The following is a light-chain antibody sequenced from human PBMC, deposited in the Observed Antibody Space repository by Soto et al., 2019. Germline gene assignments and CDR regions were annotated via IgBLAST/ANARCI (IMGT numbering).Light chain of an antibody. J-gene: IGKJ1*01. Sequence: VVMTQSPLSLPVTLGQPASISCRSSQSLVYSDGNTYLNWFQQRPGQSPRRLIYKVSNRDSGVPDRFSCSGSGTDFTLKISRVEAEDVGVYYCMQGTHWLWTFGQGTKVEIK. CDR2: KVS. CDR3: MQGTHWLWT. CDR1: QSLVYSDGNTY. V-gene: IGKV2-30*01.